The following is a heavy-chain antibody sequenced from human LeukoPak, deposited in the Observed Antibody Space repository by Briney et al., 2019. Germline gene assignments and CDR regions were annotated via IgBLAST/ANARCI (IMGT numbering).Heavy chain of an antibody. CDR2: FDPEHGET. CDR3: ARSGGRCYHAGCKYYYYYMDV. J-gene: IGHJ6*03. Sequence: ASVKVSCKVSGYTLTELSMHWVRQAPGKGLEWMGGFDPEHGETVYAQKFQGRLTMTEDTSTHTAYMELSSLRSDDTAVYYCARSGGRCYHAGCKYYYYYMDVWGKGTTVTVSS. CDR1: GYTLTELS. V-gene: IGHV1-24*01. D-gene: IGHD2-15*01.